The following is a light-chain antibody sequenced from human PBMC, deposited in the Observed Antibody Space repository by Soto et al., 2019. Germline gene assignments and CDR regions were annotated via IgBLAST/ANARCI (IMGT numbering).Light chain of an antibody. V-gene: IGLV2-14*01. CDR1: ISDVGGYNY. Sequence: QYGLSLPAAVSGSPVQTVTISCTVSISDVGGYNYVSWYQQHPGKAPKVMIYEVNIRPSGVSNRFSGSKSGNTASLTISGLQPEDEADYYCSSYTGTSTRVFGTGTKVTVL. CDR2: EVN. CDR3: SSYTGTSTRV. J-gene: IGLJ1*01.